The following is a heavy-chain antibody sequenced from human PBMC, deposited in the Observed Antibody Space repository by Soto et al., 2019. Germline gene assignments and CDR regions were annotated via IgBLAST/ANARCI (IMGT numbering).Heavy chain of an antibody. CDR2: SYDGENT. V-gene: IGHV4-30-4*01. J-gene: IGHJ4*02. D-gene: IGHD7-27*01. CDR1: GDSISTVNYW. Sequence: QVQLQESGPGLVKPSQTLSLTCTVSGDSISTVNYWWSWIRQSPDMGLEWIGHSYDGENTYKNPSLESRVTLSVDTSKNQLSLTLSSVSAADTAVYYCARGPAGDKIDSWGQGTLVTVSS. CDR3: ARGPAGDKIDS.